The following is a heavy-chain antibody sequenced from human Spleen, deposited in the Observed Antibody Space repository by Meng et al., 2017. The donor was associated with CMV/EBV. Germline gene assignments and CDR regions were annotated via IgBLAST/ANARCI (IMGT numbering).Heavy chain of an antibody. CDR2: ISYDGSNK. D-gene: IGHD3-3*01. Sequence: SCKASGYILTDYYIHWVRQAPGKGLEWVAVISYDGSNKYYADSVKGRFTISRDNSKNTLYLQMNNLRAEDTAVYYCARDTPNDFWSGYYHYYYYGMDVWGQGTTVTVSS. CDR1: GYILTDYY. V-gene: IGHV3-30*04. CDR3: ARDTPNDFWSGYYHYYYYGMDV. J-gene: IGHJ6*02.